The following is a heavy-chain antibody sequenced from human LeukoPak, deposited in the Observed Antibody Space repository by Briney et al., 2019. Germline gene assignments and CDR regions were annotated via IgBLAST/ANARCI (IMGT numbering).Heavy chain of an antibody. CDR3: ARDNYAGANWFDP. Sequence: SVKVSCKASGGTFSSYAISWVRQAPGQGLEWMGGIIPIFGTANYAQKFQGRVTITTDESTSTAYRELSSLRPEDTAVYYCARDNYAGANWFDPWGQGTLVTVSS. CDR1: GGTFSSYA. D-gene: IGHD1-7*01. J-gene: IGHJ5*02. V-gene: IGHV1-69*05. CDR2: IIPIFGTA.